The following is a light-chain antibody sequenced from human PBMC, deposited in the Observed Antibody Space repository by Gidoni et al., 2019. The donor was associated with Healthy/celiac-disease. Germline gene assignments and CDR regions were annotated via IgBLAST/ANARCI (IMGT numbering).Light chain of an antibody. CDR1: QSVSSY. CDR2: DAS. Sequence: EIVLTQSPATLSLSPGERATLSCRASQSVSSYLAWYQKKPGQAPRLLIYDASNSATGIPARFSVSGSGTAFTLTLSSLDPEDFAVYYCQQRSNWPLTFGGGTKVEIK. CDR3: QQRSNWPLT. J-gene: IGKJ4*01. V-gene: IGKV3-11*01.